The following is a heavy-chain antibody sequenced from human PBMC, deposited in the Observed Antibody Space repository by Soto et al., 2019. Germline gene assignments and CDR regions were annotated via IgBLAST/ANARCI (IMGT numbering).Heavy chain of an antibody. CDR2: ISAYNGNT. V-gene: IGHV1-18*01. Sequence: SVKVSCKASGYTFTSYGISWVRQAPGQGLEWMGWISAYNGNTNYAQKLQGRVTMTTDTSTSTAYMELRSLRSDDTAVYYCARSSIIVVVPADNWFDPWRQGTLVTVSS. J-gene: IGHJ5*02. CDR3: ARSSIIVVVPADNWFDP. CDR1: GYTFTSYG. D-gene: IGHD2-2*01.